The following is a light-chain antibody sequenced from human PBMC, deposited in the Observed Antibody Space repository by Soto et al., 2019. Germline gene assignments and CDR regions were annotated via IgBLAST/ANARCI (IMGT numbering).Light chain of an antibody. CDR2: EVT. CDR3: SSFASSNTWV. J-gene: IGLJ3*02. V-gene: IGLV2-8*01. CDR1: SSDVGAYNY. Sequence: QSALTQRPSASGSPGQSVTISCTGTSSDVGAYNYVSWYQQHAGKAPKLVIYEVTKLPSGVPDRFSGSKSANTASLTVSGLQAEDEADYYCSSFASSNTWVFGGGTKVTVL.